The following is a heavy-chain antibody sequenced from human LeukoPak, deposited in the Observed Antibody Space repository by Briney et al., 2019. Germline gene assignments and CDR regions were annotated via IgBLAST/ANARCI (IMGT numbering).Heavy chain of an antibody. V-gene: IGHV3-23*01. CDR1: GFTFSTFA. CDR3: ARAVVEFCGTDCYSGGH. J-gene: IGHJ4*02. Sequence: SGGSLRLSCAASGFTFSTFAMIWVRQPPGKGLEWVSSIFPSGGEIHYADPVRGRFTISRDNSKSTLSLQMNNLGAEDTAVYYCARAVVEFCGTDCYSGGHWGQGTLVIVSS. CDR2: IFPSGGEI. D-gene: IGHD2-21*02.